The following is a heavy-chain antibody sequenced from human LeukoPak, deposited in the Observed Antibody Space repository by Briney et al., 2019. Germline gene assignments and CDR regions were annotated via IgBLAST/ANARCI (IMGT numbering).Heavy chain of an antibody. J-gene: IGHJ4*02. CDR2: IYTSGST. V-gene: IGHV4-61*02. CDR1: GGSISSGSHY. D-gene: IGHD3-10*01. CDR3: ARVGSGSYYSDY. Sequence: PSETLSLTCTVSGGSISSGSHYWSWIRQPAGKGLEWIGRIYTSGSTNYNPSLKSRVIISVDTSRNQFSLKLSSVTAADTAVYYCARVGSGSYYSDYWGQGTLVTVSS.